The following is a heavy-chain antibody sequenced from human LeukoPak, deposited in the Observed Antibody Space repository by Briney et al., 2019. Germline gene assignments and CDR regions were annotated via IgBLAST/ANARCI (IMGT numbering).Heavy chain of an antibody. Sequence: SETLSLTCTVSGGSISSYYWSWIRQPPGKGLEWIGYIYYSGSTNYNPSLKSRVTISVDTSKNQFSLKLSSVTAADTAVYYCARVLYGNDADAFDIWGQGTMVTVSS. CDR3: ARVLYGNDADAFDI. D-gene: IGHD2-8*01. J-gene: IGHJ3*02. V-gene: IGHV4-59*01. CDR2: IYYSGST. CDR1: GGSISSYY.